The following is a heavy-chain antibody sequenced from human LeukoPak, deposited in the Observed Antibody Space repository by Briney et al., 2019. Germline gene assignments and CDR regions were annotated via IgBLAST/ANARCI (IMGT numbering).Heavy chain of an antibody. CDR1: GGSFSGYY. Sequence: SETLSLTCAVYGGSFSGYYWSWIRQPPGKGLEWIGEINHSGSTNYNPSLESRVTISVDTSKNQFSLKLSSVTAADTAVYYCATSGWYLLPGVYWGQGALVTVPS. CDR2: INHSGST. D-gene: IGHD6-19*01. CDR3: ATSGWYLLPGVY. J-gene: IGHJ4*02. V-gene: IGHV4-34*01.